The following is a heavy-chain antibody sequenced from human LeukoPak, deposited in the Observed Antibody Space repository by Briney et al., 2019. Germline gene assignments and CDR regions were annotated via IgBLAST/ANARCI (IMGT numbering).Heavy chain of an antibody. CDR2: IYSGGKT. CDR1: GVSISDYY. D-gene: IGHD3-9*01. V-gene: IGHV4-4*07. CDR3: ARDGGYDILTGYYNLRGAFDI. J-gene: IGHJ3*02. Sequence: PSETLSLTCTVSGVSISDYYLSWIRQPVGKGLEWIGRIYSGGKTNYNPSLKSRVTISVDTSKNQFSLKLSSVTAADTAVYYCARDGGYDILTGYYNLRGAFDIWGQGTMVTVSS.